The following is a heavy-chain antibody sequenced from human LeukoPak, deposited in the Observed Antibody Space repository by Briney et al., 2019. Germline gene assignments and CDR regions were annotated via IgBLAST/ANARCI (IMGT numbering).Heavy chain of an antibody. V-gene: IGHV3-9*01. J-gene: IGHJ5*02. CDR1: GFTFSNYG. CDR2: ISWNSGSI. D-gene: IGHD3-9*01. Sequence: PGGTLRLSCVASGFTFSNYGMSWVRQAPGKGLEWVSGISWNSGSIGYADSVKGRFTISRDNAKNSLYLQMNSLRAEDTALYYCAKDRLRYFDNAFDPWGQGTLVTVSS. CDR3: AKDRLRYFDNAFDP.